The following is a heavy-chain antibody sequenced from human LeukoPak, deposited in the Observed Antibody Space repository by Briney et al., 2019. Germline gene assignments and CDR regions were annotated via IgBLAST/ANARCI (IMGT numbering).Heavy chain of an antibody. D-gene: IGHD6-13*01. CDR3: AREVSWYGRIRGPTGGFDP. CDR1: GFTFSSYA. J-gene: IGHJ5*02. Sequence: GGSLRLSCAASGFTFSSYAMHWVRQAPGKGLEYVSAISTDGGSPYYANSVKGRFTISRDNSKNTLYLQMGSLRAEDMAVYYCAREVSWYGRIRGPTGGFDPWGQGTLVTVSS. V-gene: IGHV3-64*01. CDR2: ISTDGGSP.